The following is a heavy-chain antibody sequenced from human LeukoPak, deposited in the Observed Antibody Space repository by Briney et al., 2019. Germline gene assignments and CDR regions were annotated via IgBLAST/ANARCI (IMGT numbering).Heavy chain of an antibody. D-gene: IGHD4-17*01. CDR1: GFTFGSSY. V-gene: IGHV3-74*01. Sequence: PGGSLRLSCAASGFTFGSSYMHWVRQVPGKGLVWVSRINSDGSNTNYADSVKGRFTISRDNAQNTLYLQMNSLRAEDTAVYYCVAVTKAWSQGTLVTVSS. J-gene: IGHJ4*02. CDR3: VAVTKA. CDR2: INSDGSNT.